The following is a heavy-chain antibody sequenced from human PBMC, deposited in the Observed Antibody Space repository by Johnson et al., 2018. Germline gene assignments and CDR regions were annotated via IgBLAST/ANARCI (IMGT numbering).Heavy chain of an antibody. J-gene: IGHJ6*03. D-gene: IGHD3-10*01. V-gene: IGHV4-59*01. Sequence: QVQLQESGPGLVKPSETLSLTCSVSTGSISSNYWTWIRQPPGKGLEWIGYIYYSGSTNYNPSLKSRVTILADTSKNQISLKRTSVTAADTAVYSCSGGLSGNYYSYMDVWGKGTTVTVSS. CDR3: SGGLSGNYYSYMDV. CDR2: IYYSGST. CDR1: TGSISSNY.